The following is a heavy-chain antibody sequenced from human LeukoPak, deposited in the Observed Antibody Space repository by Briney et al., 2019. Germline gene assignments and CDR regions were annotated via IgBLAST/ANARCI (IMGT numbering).Heavy chain of an antibody. J-gene: IGHJ5*02. CDR1: GYTFTGYY. D-gene: IGHD3-9*01. V-gene: IGHV1-2*02. CDR2: INPNSGGT. Sequence: ASVKVSCKASGYTFTGYYMHWVRQAPGQGLEWMGWINPNSGGTNYAQKFQGRVTMTRDTSISTAYMELSRLRSDGTAVYYCASFDILTGLQRFDPWGQGTLVTVSS. CDR3: ASFDILTGLQRFDP.